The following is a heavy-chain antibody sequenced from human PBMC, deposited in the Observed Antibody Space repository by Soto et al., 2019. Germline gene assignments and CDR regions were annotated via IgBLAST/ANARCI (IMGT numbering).Heavy chain of an antibody. CDR2: IIPILGIA. J-gene: IGHJ6*03. Sequence: GASVKVSCKASGGTFSSYTISWVRQAPGQGLEWMGRIIPILGIANYAQKFQGRVTITADKSTSTAYMELSSLRSDDTAVYYCARVGKGYYMDVWGKGTTVTVSS. CDR1: GGTFSSYT. CDR3: ARVGKGYYMDV. V-gene: IGHV1-69*02.